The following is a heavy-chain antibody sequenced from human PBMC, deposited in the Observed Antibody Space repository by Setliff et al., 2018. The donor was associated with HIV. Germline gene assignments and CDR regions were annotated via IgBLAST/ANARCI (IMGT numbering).Heavy chain of an antibody. J-gene: IGHJ5*02. Sequence: PGGSLRLSCAASGFTFSSYSMNWVRQAPGKGLEWVSYISTSTRTIYYADSVKGRFTISRDNAKKSLYLQMNSLRAEDTAVYYCVRDVYTSNWYLNWFDPWGQGTLVTVSS. CDR3: VRDVYTSNWYLNWFDP. D-gene: IGHD6-13*01. CDR1: GFTFSSYS. CDR2: ISTSTRTI. V-gene: IGHV3-48*04.